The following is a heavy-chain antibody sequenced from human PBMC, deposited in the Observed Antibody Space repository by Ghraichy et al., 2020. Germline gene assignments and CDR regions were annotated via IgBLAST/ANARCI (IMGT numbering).Heavy chain of an antibody. V-gene: IGHV3-23*01. CDR2: ISGSGGST. CDR3: AKPRIAAAGTSYYYYGMDV. D-gene: IGHD6-13*01. J-gene: IGHJ6*02. CDR1: GFTFSSYA. Sequence: GGSLRLSCAASGFTFSSYAMSWVRQAPGKGLEWVSAISGSGGSTYYADSVKGRFTISRDNSKNTLYLQMNSLRAEDTAVYYCAKPRIAAAGTSYYYYGMDVWGQGTTVTVSS.